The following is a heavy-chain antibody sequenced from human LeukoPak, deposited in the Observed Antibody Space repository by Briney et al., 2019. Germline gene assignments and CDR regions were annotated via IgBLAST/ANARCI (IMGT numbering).Heavy chain of an antibody. CDR3: ARDKVVGATYFDY. D-gene: IGHD1-26*01. CDR1: GFTFSSYS. V-gene: IGHV3-7*01. CDR2: INQDGSEK. Sequence: GGSLRLSCAASGFTFSSYSIHWVRQVPGKGLEWVANINQDGSEKYYVDSVKGRFTITRDNAKTSLYLQMNSLRAEDTGIYYCARDKVVGATYFDYWGQGILVTVSS. J-gene: IGHJ4*02.